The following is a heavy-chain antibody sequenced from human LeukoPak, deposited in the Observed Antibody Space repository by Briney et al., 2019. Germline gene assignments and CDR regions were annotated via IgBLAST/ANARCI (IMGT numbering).Heavy chain of an antibody. V-gene: IGHV3-66*01. CDR2: IYSGGST. Sequence: GGSLRLSCAASGFTFSSHYMSWVRQAPGEGLEWVSVIYSGGSTYYADSVTGRFTISRDNSKNTLYLQMNSLRAEDTAVYYCARGYYYDSSGYYVPFGYWGQGTLVTVSS. J-gene: IGHJ4*02. CDR1: GFTFSSHY. D-gene: IGHD3-22*01. CDR3: ARGYYYDSSGYYVPFGY.